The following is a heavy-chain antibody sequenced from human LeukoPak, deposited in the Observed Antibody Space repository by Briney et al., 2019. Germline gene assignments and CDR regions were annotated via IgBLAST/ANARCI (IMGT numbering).Heavy chain of an antibody. D-gene: IGHD3-3*01. CDR2: IKQDGSEK. J-gene: IGHJ3*02. CDR1: GLIFSAAW. Sequence: PGGSLRLSCAASGLIFSAAWMNWVRQAPGKGLEWVANIKQDGSEKYYVDSVKGRFTISRDNAKNSLYLQMNSLRAEDTAVYYCARDFFLYYDFWSGQHGLDAFDIWGQGTMVTVSS. CDR3: ARDFFLYYDFWSGQHGLDAFDI. V-gene: IGHV3-7*01.